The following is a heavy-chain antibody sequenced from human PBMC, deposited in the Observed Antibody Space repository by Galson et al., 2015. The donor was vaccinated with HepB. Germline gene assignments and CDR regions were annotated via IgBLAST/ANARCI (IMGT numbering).Heavy chain of an antibody. CDR2: IYYSGST. CDR3: ARDLNGSGSYYDDAFDI. Sequence: ETLSLTCTVSGGSISSYYWSWIRQPPGKGLEWIGYIYYSGSTNYNPSLKSRVTISVDTSKNQFSLKLSSVTAADTAVYYCARDLNGSGSYYDDAFDIWGQGTMVTVSS. CDR1: GGSISSYY. D-gene: IGHD3-10*01. J-gene: IGHJ3*02. V-gene: IGHV4-59*01.